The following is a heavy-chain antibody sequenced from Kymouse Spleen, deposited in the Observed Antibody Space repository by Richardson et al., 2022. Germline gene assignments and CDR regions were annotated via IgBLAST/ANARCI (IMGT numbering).Heavy chain of an antibody. CDR3: AKDIDYGSGSYYYYYGMDV. CDR2: ISWNSGSI. V-gene: IGHV3-9*01. Sequence: EVQLVESGGGLVQPGRSLRLSCAASGFTFDDYAMHWVRQAPGKGLEWVSGISWNSGSIGYADSVKGRFTISRDNAKNSLYLQMNSLRAEDTALYYCAKDIDYGSGSYYYYYGMDVWGQGTTVTVSS. J-gene: IGHJ6*02. D-gene: IGHD3-10*01. CDR1: GFTFDDYA.